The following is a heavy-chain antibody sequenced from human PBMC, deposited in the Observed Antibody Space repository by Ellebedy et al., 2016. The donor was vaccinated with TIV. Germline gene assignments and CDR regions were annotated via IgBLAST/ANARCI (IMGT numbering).Heavy chain of an antibody. V-gene: IGHV3-23*01. CDR2: ISGGGDRA. D-gene: IGHD2-21*02. CDR1: GFTFSSYA. CDR3: ARGGGCGRGDCWAFDY. J-gene: IGHJ4*02. Sequence: GESLKISCAASGFTFSSYAMTWVRQAPGKGLEWVSGISGGGDRAYYADSVKGRFTISRDNAKNTLYLQMNSLRPEDTAVYYCARGGGCGRGDCWAFDYWGQGTLVTVSS.